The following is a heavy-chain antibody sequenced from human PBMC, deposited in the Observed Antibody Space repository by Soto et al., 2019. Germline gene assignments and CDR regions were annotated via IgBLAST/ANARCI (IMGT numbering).Heavy chain of an antibody. D-gene: IGHD5-18*01. Sequence: ASVKVSCKASGYTFTRYTMNWVRQAPGQRLEWMGWINAGNGNTKYSQKFQGRVTITRDTSASTAYMELSSLRSEDTAVYYCARDPARGYSSTWYFDLWGRGTLVTVSS. J-gene: IGHJ2*01. CDR2: INAGNGNT. CDR3: ARDPARGYSSTWYFDL. V-gene: IGHV1-3*01. CDR1: GYTFTRYT.